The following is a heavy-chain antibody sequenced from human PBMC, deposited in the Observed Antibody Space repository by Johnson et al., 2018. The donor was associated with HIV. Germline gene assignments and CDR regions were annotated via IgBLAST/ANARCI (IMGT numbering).Heavy chain of an antibody. CDR1: GFTVSSNY. J-gene: IGHJ3*02. CDR2: ISGSGGST. Sequence: VQLVESGGGVVQPGRSLRLSCAASGFTVSSNYMSWVRQAPGKGLEWVSAISGSGGSTYYADSVKGRFTISRDNSKNTLYLQMNSLRAEDTAVYYCAKDRDGWELLEVDAVDIWGQGTMVTVSS. CDR3: AKDRDGWELLEVDAVDI. D-gene: IGHD1-26*01. V-gene: IGHV3-23*04.